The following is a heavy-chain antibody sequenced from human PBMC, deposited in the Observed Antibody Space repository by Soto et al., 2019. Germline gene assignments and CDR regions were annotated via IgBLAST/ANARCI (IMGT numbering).Heavy chain of an antibody. J-gene: IGHJ6*02. Sequence: XGSLRLSCAAAGFTFSSYWMHWVRQAPGRGLVWVSRINSDGSSTSYADSVKGRFTISRDNSKNTLYLQMNSLRAEDTTVYYCAKERGALRYFDLTIDPVLPTSPLDVWGQGTTVTVSS. CDR2: INSDGSST. CDR3: AKERGALRYFDLTIDPVLPTSPLDV. V-gene: IGHV3-74*01. CDR1: GFTFSSYW. D-gene: IGHD3-9*01.